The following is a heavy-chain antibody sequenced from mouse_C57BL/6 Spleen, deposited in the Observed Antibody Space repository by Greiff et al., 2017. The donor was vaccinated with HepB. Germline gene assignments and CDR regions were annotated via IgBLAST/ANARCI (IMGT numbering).Heavy chain of an antibody. V-gene: IGHV5-17*01. Sequence: EVMLVESGGGLVKPGGSLKLSCAASGFTFSDYGMHWVRQAPEKGLEWVAYISSGSSTNYYADTVKGRFTISRDNAKNTLFLQMTSLRSEDTAMYYCARSYGSSYWYFDVWGTGTTVTVSS. D-gene: IGHD1-1*01. CDR2: ISSGSSTN. CDR3: ARSYGSSYWYFDV. J-gene: IGHJ1*03. CDR1: GFTFSDYG.